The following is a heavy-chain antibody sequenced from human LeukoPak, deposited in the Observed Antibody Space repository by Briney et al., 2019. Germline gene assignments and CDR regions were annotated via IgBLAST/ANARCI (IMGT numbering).Heavy chain of an antibody. J-gene: IGHJ4*02. CDR1: GFTFSSYG. Sequence: PGGSLRLSCAASGFTFSSYGMTWVRQAPGKGLEWVSTISGSGGNTYYADSVKGRFTISRDNSKNTLYLQMNSLRSDDTAVYYCARGAPFFGDMPPYWGQGTLVTVSS. V-gene: IGHV3-23*01. D-gene: IGHD3-10*01. CDR3: ARGAPFFGDMPPY. CDR2: ISGSGGNT.